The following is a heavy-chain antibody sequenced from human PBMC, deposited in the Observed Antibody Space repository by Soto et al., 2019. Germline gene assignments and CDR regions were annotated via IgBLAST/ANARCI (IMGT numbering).Heavy chain of an antibody. D-gene: IGHD3-10*01. Sequence: GGSLRLSCAASGFTFSSYGMHWVRQAPGKGLEWVAVIWYDGTSKYYVDSVKGRFTISRDNSKNTLYLQMNSLRAEDTAVYYCARGTQSYYYGSGSRWGQGTLVTSPQ. J-gene: IGHJ4*02. CDR2: IWYDGTSK. CDR1: GFTFSSYG. CDR3: ARGTQSYYYGSGSR. V-gene: IGHV3-33*01.